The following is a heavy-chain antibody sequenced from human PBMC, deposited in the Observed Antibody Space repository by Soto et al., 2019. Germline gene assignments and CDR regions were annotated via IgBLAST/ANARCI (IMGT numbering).Heavy chain of an antibody. J-gene: IGHJ6*02. CDR3: ARAAGIMTRGFHGMDV. V-gene: IGHV3-48*03. Sequence: EVQLVESGGGLVQPGGSLRLSCTASGFAFSSYEMNWVRQAPGKGPAWVSYISSTSATIHYVDSVKGRFTISRDNAKHSVYLQMKSLRAEDSAIYYCARAAGIMTRGFHGMDVWGQGTTITVSS. CDR1: GFAFSSYE. D-gene: IGHD3-10*01. CDR2: ISSTSATI.